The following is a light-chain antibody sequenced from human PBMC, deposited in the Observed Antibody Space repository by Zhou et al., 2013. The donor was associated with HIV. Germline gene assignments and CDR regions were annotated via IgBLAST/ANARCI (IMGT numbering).Light chain of an antibody. CDR2: AAS. V-gene: IGKV1-9*01. CDR1: QGISSY. J-gene: IGKJ4*01. CDR3: QQVNSYPPVT. Sequence: DIQMTQSPSSVSASVGDRVTITCRASQGISSYVAWYQQKPGKAPKLLIYAASTLQSGVPSRFSGSGSGTDFSLTISSLQPEDLATYYCQQVNSYPPVTFGGGTKVEIK.